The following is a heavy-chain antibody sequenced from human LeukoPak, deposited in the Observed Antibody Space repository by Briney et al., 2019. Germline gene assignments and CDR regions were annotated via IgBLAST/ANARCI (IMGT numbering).Heavy chain of an antibody. V-gene: IGHV4-61*02. D-gene: IGHD3-10*01. J-gene: IGHJ4*02. CDR2: IYTSGST. Sequence: SETLSLTCTVSGGSISSGSYYWSWIRQPAGKGLEWIGRIYTSGSTNYNPSLKSRVTMSVDTSKNQFSLKLSSVTAADTAVYYCARAPVRGLYYFDYWGQGTLVTVSS. CDR3: ARAPVRGLYYFDY. CDR1: GGSISSGSYY.